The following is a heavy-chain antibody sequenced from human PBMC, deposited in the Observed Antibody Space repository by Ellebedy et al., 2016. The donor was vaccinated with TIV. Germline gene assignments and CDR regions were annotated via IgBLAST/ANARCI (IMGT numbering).Heavy chain of an antibody. CDR2: ISVDGRAV. D-gene: IGHD2-15*01. CDR3: ARDRGGGSCTD. V-gene: IGHV3-33*05. J-gene: IGHJ4*02. CDR1: GFTFSDSV. Sequence: GGSLRLXXVGFGFTFSDSVMHWVRQDPGKGLDWVAGISVDGRAVHYPDSVKGRFTISRDNAQNTVYLQMNSLRDEDTAVYYCARDRGGGSCTDWGQGTLVTVSS.